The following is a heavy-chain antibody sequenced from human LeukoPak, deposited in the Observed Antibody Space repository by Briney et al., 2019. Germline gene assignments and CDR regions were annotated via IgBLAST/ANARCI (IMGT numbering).Heavy chain of an antibody. CDR3: ARVARIAAAGTRGIYYYYGMDV. CDR2: ISSSTSYI. J-gene: IGHJ6*02. Sequence: GGSLRLSCAASGFTFISYSMRWVRQAPGKGLEWVSSISSSTSYIHYPDSVKGRFTISRHNAKNSMYLQRNSLRAEDTAVYYCARVARIAAAGTRGIYYYYGMDVWGQGTTVTVSS. CDR1: GFTFISYS. D-gene: IGHD6-13*01. V-gene: IGHV3-21*01.